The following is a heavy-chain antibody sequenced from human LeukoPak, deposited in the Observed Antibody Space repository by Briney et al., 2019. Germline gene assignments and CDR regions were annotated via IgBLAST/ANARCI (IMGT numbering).Heavy chain of an antibody. CDR2: ISAYNGNT. CDR1: GYTFTSYG. D-gene: IGHD3-22*01. Sequence: ASVKVSCKASGYTFTSYGISWVRQAPGRGGEWMGWISAYNGNTKFAQKLQGRVTMTTDTSTSTAYMELRSLRSDDPAVYYCARDHQPGDYYDSSGYARNYYYYMDVWGKGTTVTVSS. J-gene: IGHJ6*03. V-gene: IGHV1-18*01. CDR3: ARDHQPGDYYDSSGYARNYYYYMDV.